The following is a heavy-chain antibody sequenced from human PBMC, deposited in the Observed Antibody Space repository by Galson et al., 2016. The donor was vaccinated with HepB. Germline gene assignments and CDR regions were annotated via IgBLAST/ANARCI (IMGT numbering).Heavy chain of an antibody. V-gene: IGHV3-23*01. J-gene: IGHJ4*02. Sequence: SLRPSCAASGFTFSNYGMSWVRQAPGKGLEWVSAVSGSGDNTYYADSVKGRFTISRDNSRNTVYVQINSLRAEDTAIYYCTMISWSTSSGFGFWGQGTRVTVSS. D-gene: IGHD3-22*01. CDR1: GFTFSNYG. CDR3: TMISWSTSSGFGF. CDR2: VSGSGDNT.